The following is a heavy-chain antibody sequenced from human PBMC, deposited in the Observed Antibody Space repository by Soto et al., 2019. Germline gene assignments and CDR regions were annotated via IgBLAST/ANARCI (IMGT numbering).Heavy chain of an antibody. Sequence: QVPLVQSGAEVKKPGASVKVSCKASGYTFATYCINWVRQAPGQGLEWMGCIRGYSGKTNYAQNFRGRVTMTTDTSTSTAYMELRSLTSDDTAIYYCARLRYQELESWFDPWGQGTLVTVSS. CDR1: GYTFATYC. CDR2: IRGYSGKT. D-gene: IGHD2-2*01. J-gene: IGHJ5*02. V-gene: IGHV1-18*04. CDR3: ARLRYQELESWFDP.